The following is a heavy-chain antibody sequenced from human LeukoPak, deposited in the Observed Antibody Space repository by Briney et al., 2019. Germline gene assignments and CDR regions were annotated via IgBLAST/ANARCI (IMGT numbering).Heavy chain of an antibody. CDR1: GGSIESSNYY. CDR3: ARRESLDV. CDR2: FYYGGRT. J-gene: IGHJ6*01. V-gene: IGHV4-39*01. Sequence: SETLSLTCTVSGGSIESSNYYWGWIRQPPGKGLEWIGSFYYGGRTYYKSSLKSRATISLDTSKNQLSLNLTSASAADTAVYYCARRESLDVWGQGTTVSISS.